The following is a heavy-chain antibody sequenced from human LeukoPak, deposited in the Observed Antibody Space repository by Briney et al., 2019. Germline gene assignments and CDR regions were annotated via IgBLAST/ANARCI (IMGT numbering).Heavy chain of an antibody. CDR2: INHSGST. Sequence: SETLSLTCAVYGGSFSGYYWSWIRQPPGKGLEWIGEINHSGSTNYNPSLKSRVTISVDTSKNQFSLKLSSVTAADTAMYYCARTYSSGSPYNWFDPWGQGTLVTVSS. CDR3: ARTYSSGSPYNWFDP. J-gene: IGHJ5*02. D-gene: IGHD6-25*01. CDR1: GGSFSGYY. V-gene: IGHV4-34*01.